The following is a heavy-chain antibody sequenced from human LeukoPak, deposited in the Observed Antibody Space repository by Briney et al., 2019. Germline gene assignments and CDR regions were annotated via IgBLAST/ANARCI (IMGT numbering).Heavy chain of an antibody. CDR3: AKDAMTGFDY. CDR2: IRYDGSNK. J-gene: IGHJ4*02. V-gene: IGHV3-30*02. CDR1: GFTFSHFG. D-gene: IGHD3-9*01. Sequence: GTSLRLSCEASGFTFSHFGMHWVRQAPGKGLEWVAFIRYDGSNKYYADSVKGRFTISRDNSKNTLYLQMNSLRAEDTAVYYCAKDAMTGFDYWGQGTLVTVSS.